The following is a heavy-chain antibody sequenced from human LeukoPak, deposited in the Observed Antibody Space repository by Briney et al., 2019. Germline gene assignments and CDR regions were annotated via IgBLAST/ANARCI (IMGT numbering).Heavy chain of an antibody. Sequence: SETLSLTCTVSGYSISSGYYWGWIRQPPGKGLEWIGSIYHSGSTYYNPSLKSRVTISVDTSKNQFSLKLSSVTAADTAVYYCARLNRDGYNYTLDYWGQGTLVTVSS. CDR2: IYHSGST. V-gene: IGHV4-38-2*02. CDR1: GYSISSGYY. D-gene: IGHD5-24*01. CDR3: ARLNRDGYNYTLDY. J-gene: IGHJ4*02.